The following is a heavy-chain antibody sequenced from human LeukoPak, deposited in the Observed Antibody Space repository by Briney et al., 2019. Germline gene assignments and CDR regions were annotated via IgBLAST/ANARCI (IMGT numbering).Heavy chain of an antibody. Sequence: GGSLRLSCAASGFRLSTYWMSWVRQAPGKGLEWVANIKQDGSEKCYVDSVKGRFTISRDNGKNSLYLQMNSLRAEDTAVCYCARDGKSAALDYWGQGTLVTVSS. V-gene: IGHV3-7*01. D-gene: IGHD6-13*01. CDR2: IKQDGSEK. CDR1: GFRLSTYW. J-gene: IGHJ4*02. CDR3: ARDGKSAALDY.